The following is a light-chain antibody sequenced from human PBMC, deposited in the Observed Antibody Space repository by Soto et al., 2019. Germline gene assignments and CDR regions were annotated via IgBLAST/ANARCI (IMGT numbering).Light chain of an antibody. CDR2: AAF. CDR1: QDIRND. V-gene: IGKV1-17*01. J-gene: IGKJ5*01. Sequence: DIQMTQSPSSLSASVGDRVTITCRASQDIRNDLCWYQQKPGKAPKRLIYAAFILQSGVPPRFSGNGSATEFTLTISSLQAEDYATYFCLQHKTYSLTFGQGTRLE. CDR3: LQHKTYSLT.